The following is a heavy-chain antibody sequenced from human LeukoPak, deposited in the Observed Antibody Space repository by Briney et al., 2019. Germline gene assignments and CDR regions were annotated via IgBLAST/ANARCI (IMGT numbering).Heavy chain of an antibody. CDR3: AKDLNYGGNSGTIFDY. D-gene: IGHD4-23*01. J-gene: IGHJ4*02. Sequence: HGGSLRLSCAASGFTFDDYPMHWVRQAPGKGLEWVSGISWNSGSIGYADSVKGRFTISRDNAKNSLYLQMNSLRAEDMALYYCAKDLNYGGNSGTIFDYWGQGTLVTVSS. CDR1: GFTFDDYP. V-gene: IGHV3-9*03. CDR2: ISWNSGSI.